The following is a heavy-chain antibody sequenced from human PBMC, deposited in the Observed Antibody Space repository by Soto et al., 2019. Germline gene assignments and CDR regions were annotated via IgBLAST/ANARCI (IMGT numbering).Heavy chain of an antibody. Sequence: QVQLVQSGAEVKKPGSSVKVSCKASGGTFSSYTISWVRQAPGRGLEWMGRIIPILGIANYAQKFQSRVTITADQSTSTAYMELSSLRSEDTAVYYCARYIVATRTRAFDIWGQGTMVTVSS. V-gene: IGHV1-69*02. D-gene: IGHD5-12*01. J-gene: IGHJ3*02. CDR3: ARYIVATRTRAFDI. CDR1: GGTFSSYT. CDR2: IIPILGIA.